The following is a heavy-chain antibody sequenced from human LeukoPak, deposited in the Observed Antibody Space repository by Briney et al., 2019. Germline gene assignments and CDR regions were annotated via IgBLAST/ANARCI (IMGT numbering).Heavy chain of an antibody. J-gene: IGHJ4*02. Sequence: GSLRLSCAASGFTFSTYGMTWVRQAPGKGLEWVSAISGSGGSTYYADSVKGRFTISRDNSKNTLYLQMNSLRAEDTAVYYCARGPSGYHNTGGQGTLVTVSS. D-gene: IGHD5-12*01. V-gene: IGHV3-23*01. CDR3: ARGPSGYHNT. CDR2: ISGSGGST. CDR1: GFTFSTYG.